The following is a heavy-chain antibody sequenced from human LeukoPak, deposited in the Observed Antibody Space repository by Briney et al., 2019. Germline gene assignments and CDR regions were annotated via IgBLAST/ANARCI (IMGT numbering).Heavy chain of an antibody. CDR3: GRRGSGSSIDY. CDR2: INDDASST. D-gene: IGHD3-10*01. Sequence: GGSLRLSCVASGFAFNKHWMHWVRQAPGKGLVWVSRINDDASSTADADSVKGRFTISRDNAKNTLYLQMNSLRGEDTGVYYCGRRGSGSSIDYWGQGTLVTVSS. J-gene: IGHJ4*02. V-gene: IGHV3-74*01. CDR1: GFAFNKHW.